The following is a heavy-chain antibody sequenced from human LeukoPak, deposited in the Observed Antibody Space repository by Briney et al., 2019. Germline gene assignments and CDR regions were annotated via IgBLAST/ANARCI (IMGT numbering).Heavy chain of an antibody. CDR3: VSSSGWTRSYYFYYMDV. CDR1: GGSISSSSYY. J-gene: IGHJ6*03. CDR2: KYYSGST. D-gene: IGHD6-19*01. Sequence: PSETLSLTCTVSGGSISSSSYYWGWIRQPPGKGLEWIGNKYYSGSTYYNPSLKSRVTISIDTSKNQFSLKVTSVTAADTAVYYCVSSSGWTRSYYFYYMDVWGKGTTVIVSS. V-gene: IGHV4-39*07.